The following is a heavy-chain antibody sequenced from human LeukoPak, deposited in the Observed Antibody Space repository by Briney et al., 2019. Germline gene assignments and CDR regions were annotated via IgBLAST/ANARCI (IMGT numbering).Heavy chain of an antibody. V-gene: IGHV4-34*01. D-gene: IGHD6-13*01. CDR1: GASFSDYY. CDR2: INHSGST. CDR3: ARLHSSSWYPFDY. Sequence: PSETLSLTCAVYGASFSDYYWSWIRQPPGKGLEWIGEINHSGSTNYNPSLKSRVPISVDTSKNQSSLTLSSVTAADTAVDYCARLHSSSWYPFDYWGQGTLVTVSS. J-gene: IGHJ4*02.